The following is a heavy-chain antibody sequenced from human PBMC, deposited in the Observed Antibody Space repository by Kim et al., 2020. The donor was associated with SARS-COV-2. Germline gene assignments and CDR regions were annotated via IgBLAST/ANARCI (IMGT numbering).Heavy chain of an antibody. V-gene: IGHV3-7*04. CDR1: GFTFSHYR. CDR3: ARAAWLSAD. D-gene: IGHD3-9*01. Sequence: GGSLRLSCAASGFTFSHYRMTWVRQVPGKGLEWVAIIRPDGSDTYYAGSVKGSFTISRDNAENSLYLQMNRLRAEDMAIYYCARAAWLSADWGQGALVTVPS. J-gene: IGHJ4*02. CDR2: IRPDGSDT.